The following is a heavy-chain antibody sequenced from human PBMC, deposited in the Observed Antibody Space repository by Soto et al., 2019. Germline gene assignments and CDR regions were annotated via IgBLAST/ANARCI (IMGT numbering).Heavy chain of an antibody. D-gene: IGHD6-13*01. CDR1: GFTVGSSY. CDR3: ASVNAAAASFDI. CDR2: IYRDDST. Sequence: EVQLVETGGGLIQPGGSLRLSCAASGFTVGSSYMSWVRQAPGKGLEWVSLIYRDDSTYYADSVKGRFTISRDNSKNTVHLQMNSLRAEDTAVYYCASVNAAAASFDIWGQGTMVTVSS. J-gene: IGHJ3*02. V-gene: IGHV3-53*02.